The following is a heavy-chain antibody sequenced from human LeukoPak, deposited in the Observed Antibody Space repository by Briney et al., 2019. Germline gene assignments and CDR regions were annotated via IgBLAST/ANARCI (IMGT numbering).Heavy chain of an antibody. CDR3: ARDSYDILTGYYRGNDY. D-gene: IGHD3-9*01. CDR2: IYTSEST. Sequence: PSQTLSHTCTVSGGSISSGNNYWSWIRQPAGKGLEWIGRIYTSESTNYNPSLKSRVTISVDTTKNQFSLKLSSVTAADTAVYYCARDSYDILTGYYRGNDYWGQGTLVTVSS. J-gene: IGHJ4*02. V-gene: IGHV4-61*02. CDR1: GGSISSGNNY.